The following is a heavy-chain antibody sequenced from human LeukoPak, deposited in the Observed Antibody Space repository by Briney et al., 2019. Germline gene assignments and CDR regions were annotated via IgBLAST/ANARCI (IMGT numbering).Heavy chain of an antibody. V-gene: IGHV3-30*18. CDR2: ISHDGGVE. CDR1: GFTIANHG. J-gene: IGHJ5*02. Sequence: QPGTSLRLSCVVSGFTIANHGMHWVRQAAGKGLEWVAMISHDGGVEYYRDSVKGRFIISRDNSNDMLYLQMNSLRVEDTAVYYCAKDWGSSDWYNWFDPWGQGTLVTVPS. CDR3: AKDWGSSDWYNWFDP. D-gene: IGHD6-19*01.